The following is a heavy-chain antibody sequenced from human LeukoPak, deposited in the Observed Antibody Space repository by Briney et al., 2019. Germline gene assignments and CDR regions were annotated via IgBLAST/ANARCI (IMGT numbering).Heavy chain of an antibody. CDR1: GFTLSGYW. CDR2: INQDGSQT. Sequence: AGGSLRLSCAASGFTLSGYWMHWVRQAPGRGLEWVANINQDGSQTYYLGSVKGRFTISRDNAKDLLYLQMNSLRVDDTAVYYCARRYFDLWGRGTLVSVSS. V-gene: IGHV3-7*01. J-gene: IGHJ2*01. CDR3: ARRYFDL.